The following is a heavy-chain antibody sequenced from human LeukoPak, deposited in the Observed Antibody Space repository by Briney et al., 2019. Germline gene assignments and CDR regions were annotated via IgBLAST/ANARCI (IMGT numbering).Heavy chain of an antibody. J-gene: IGHJ4*02. CDR1: GGPVRVYY. D-gene: IGHD1-26*01. Sequence: LEILSLTCTVSGGPVRVYYWSWIRQPPGKGLEWIGNIYYSGSTNYNPSLKSRVTISVDTSKNQFSLKLSSVTAADTAVYFCARHGAKVGPYYFDSWGQGTLATVSS. CDR3: ARHGAKVGPYYFDS. V-gene: IGHV4-59*08. CDR2: IYYSGST.